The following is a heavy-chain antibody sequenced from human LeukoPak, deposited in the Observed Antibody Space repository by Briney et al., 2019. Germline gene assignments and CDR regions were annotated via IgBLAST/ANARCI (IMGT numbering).Heavy chain of an antibody. V-gene: IGHV3-30*18. CDR2: ISYDGSNK. CDR3: AKDRAYDSNSYFDY. Sequence: GGSLRLSCVGSGFTFSSYGMHWVRQAPGKGLEWVAVISYDGSNKYYADSVKGRFTISRDNSKNTLYLQMNSLRAEDTAVYYCAKDRAYDSNSYFDYWGQGTLVTVSS. CDR1: GFTFSSYG. J-gene: IGHJ4*02. D-gene: IGHD3-22*01.